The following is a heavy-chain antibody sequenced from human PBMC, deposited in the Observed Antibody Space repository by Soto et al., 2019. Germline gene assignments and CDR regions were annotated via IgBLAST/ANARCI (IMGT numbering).Heavy chain of an antibody. Sequence: SETLSLTCTVSGGSISSGDYYWSWIRQPPGKGLEWIGYIYYSGSTYYNPSLKSRVTISVDTSKNQFSLKLSSVTAADTAVYYCARGAIPYYYDSSGHDAFDIWGQGTMVTLSS. V-gene: IGHV4-30-4*01. CDR3: ARGAIPYYYDSSGHDAFDI. J-gene: IGHJ3*02. CDR1: GGSISSGDYY. CDR2: IYYSGST. D-gene: IGHD3-22*01.